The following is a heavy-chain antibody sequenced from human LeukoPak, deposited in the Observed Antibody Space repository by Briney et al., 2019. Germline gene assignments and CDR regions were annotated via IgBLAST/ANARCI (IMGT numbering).Heavy chain of an antibody. CDR1: GGAIASGGYS. D-gene: IGHD3-10*01. Sequence: PSQTLSLTCTVSGGAIASGGYSWNWIRQSPGKGLEWIGCIYDRGPAYYNPSLKSRVTVSLDTSKNQCTLKLKSVTAADTAVYYCARGGIGSGRFDFWGQGTLVTVSS. CDR3: ARGGIGSGRFDF. V-gene: IGHV4-30-2*06. CDR2: IYDRGPA. J-gene: IGHJ4*02.